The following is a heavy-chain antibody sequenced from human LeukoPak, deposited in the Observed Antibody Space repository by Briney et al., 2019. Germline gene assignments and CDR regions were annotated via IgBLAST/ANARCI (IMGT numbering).Heavy chain of an antibody. Sequence: SETLPLTCTVSGASIISGSYYWTWIRQPAGKGLEWIGRIYTSGDTNYNPSLKSRVTISLDTSKNQFSLKLSSVTAADTAVYRCARAGSYYDSRAIDYWGQGTLVTVSS. J-gene: IGHJ4*02. CDR3: ARAGSYYDSRAIDY. V-gene: IGHV4-61*02. D-gene: IGHD3-22*01. CDR2: IYTSGDT. CDR1: GASIISGSYY.